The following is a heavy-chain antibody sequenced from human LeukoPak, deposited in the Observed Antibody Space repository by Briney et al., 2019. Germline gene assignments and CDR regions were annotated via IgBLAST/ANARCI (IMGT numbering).Heavy chain of an antibody. D-gene: IGHD6-19*01. CDR2: ISSSSSTI. CDR3: ARDARGIAVAGRPDY. Sequence: PGGSLRLSCAASGFTFSSYSMNWVRQAPGKGLEWVSYISSSSSTIYYADSVKGRFTISRDNAKNSLYLQMNSLRAEDTAVYYCARDARGIAVAGRPDYWGQGTLVTVSS. J-gene: IGHJ4*02. V-gene: IGHV3-48*04. CDR1: GFTFSSYS.